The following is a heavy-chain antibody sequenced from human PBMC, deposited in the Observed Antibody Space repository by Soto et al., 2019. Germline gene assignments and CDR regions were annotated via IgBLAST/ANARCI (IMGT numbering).Heavy chain of an antibody. V-gene: IGHV3-33*01. Sequence: GGSLRLSCAASGFTFSSYGMHWVRQAPGKGLEWVAVIWYDGSNKYYADSVKGRFTISRDNSKNTLYLQMNSLRAEDTAVYYCAREQQPGYYYYGMDVWGQGTTVTVSS. CDR2: IWYDGSNK. J-gene: IGHJ6*02. CDR1: GFTFSSYG. D-gene: IGHD6-13*01. CDR3: AREQQPGYYYYGMDV.